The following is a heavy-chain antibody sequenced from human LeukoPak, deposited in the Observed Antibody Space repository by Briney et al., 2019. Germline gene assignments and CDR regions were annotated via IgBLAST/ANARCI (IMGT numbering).Heavy chain of an antibody. V-gene: IGHV4-4*02. J-gene: IGHJ4*02. CDR2: IYHSGST. D-gene: IGHD1-26*01. CDR3: AKVSGSYPDY. CDR1: GGSISSSYW. Sequence: SGTLSLTCGVSGGSISSSYWWSWVRQPPGKGLEWIGEIYHSGSTNYNPSLKSRVTISMDKSKNQFSLNLSSLTAADTAVYYCAKVSGSYPDYWGQGTLVTVSS.